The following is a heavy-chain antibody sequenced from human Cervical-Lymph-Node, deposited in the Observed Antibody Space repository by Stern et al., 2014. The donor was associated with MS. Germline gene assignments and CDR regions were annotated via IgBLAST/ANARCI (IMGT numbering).Heavy chain of an antibody. D-gene: IGHD3-16*01. CDR3: ARRGGIYYLDF. V-gene: IGHV3-21*01. CDR2: ISSNGTYT. Sequence: EVQLVESGGGLVKPGRSLRLSCAASGFTFSDYSMNWVRQAPGKGPEWVSSISSNGTYTSHADSVKGRFTVSRDNAKNSLFLHMNSLRAEDTAVYYCARRGGIYYLDFWGPGTLVTVSS. CDR1: GFTFSDYS. J-gene: IGHJ4*02.